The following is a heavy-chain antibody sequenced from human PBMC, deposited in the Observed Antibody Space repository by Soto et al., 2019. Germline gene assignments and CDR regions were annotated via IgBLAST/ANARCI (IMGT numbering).Heavy chain of an antibody. CDR3: ARDSYSSGWETSDYYYYMDV. V-gene: IGHV4-31*03. J-gene: IGHJ6*03. CDR2: IFYSGST. D-gene: IGHD6-25*01. Sequence: SETLSLTCTVSGGSISSGGYYWSWIRQHPGKGLEWIGYIFYSGSTYYNPSLKSRVTISVDTSKNQFSLKLSSVTAADTAVYYCARDSYSSGWETSDYYYYMDVWGKGTTVTVSS. CDR1: GGSISSGGYY.